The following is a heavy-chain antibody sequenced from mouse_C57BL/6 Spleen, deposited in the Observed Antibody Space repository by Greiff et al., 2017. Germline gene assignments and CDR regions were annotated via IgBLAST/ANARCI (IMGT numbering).Heavy chain of an antibody. V-gene: IGHV1-81*01. CDR2: IYPRRGNT. CDR1: GYTFTSYG. D-gene: IGHD1-1*01. CDR3: ARRYGREEAWFAY. Sequence: VQGVESGAELARPGASVKLSCKASGYTFTSYGISWVKQRTGQGLEWIGEIYPRRGNTYYNEKFKGKATLTADKSSSTAYMELRSLTSEDSAVYFCARRYGREEAWFAYWGQGTLVTVSA. J-gene: IGHJ3*01.